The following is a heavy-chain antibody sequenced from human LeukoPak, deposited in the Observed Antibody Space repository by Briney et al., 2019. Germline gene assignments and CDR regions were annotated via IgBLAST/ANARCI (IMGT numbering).Heavy chain of an antibody. Sequence: SETLSLTCTVSGGSISSYYWSWIRQPPGKGLEWIGYIYYSGSTNYNPSLKSRVTISVDTSKNQFSLKLSSVTAADTAVYYCARGEAVANSFDYWGQGTLVTVSS. D-gene: IGHD6-19*01. V-gene: IGHV4-59*08. CDR2: IYYSGST. CDR3: ARGEAVANSFDY. CDR1: GGSISSYY. J-gene: IGHJ4*02.